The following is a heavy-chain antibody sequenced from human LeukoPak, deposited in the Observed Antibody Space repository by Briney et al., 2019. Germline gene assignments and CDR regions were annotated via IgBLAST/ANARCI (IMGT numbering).Heavy chain of an antibody. J-gene: IGHJ5*02. CDR1: GFTFSSYE. Sequence: GGSLRLSCAASGFTFSSYEMNWVRQAPGKGLEWVANINRDGSEKYYVDSVKGRFTISRDNAKNSLYLQMNSLRAEDTAVYYCARMLVGGTNWFDPWGQGTLVTVSS. CDR2: INRDGSEK. V-gene: IGHV3-7*02. D-gene: IGHD1-26*01. CDR3: ARMLVGGTNWFDP.